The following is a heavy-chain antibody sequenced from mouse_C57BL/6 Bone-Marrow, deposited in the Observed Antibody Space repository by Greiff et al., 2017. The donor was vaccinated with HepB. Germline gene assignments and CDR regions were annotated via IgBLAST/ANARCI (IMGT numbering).Heavy chain of an antibody. CDR2: IDPSDSYT. CDR1: GYTFTSYW. J-gene: IGHJ4*01. V-gene: IGHV1-50*01. Sequence: VQLQQPGAELVKPGASVKLSCKASGYTFTSYWMQWVKQRPGQGLEWIGEIDPSDSYTNYNQKFKGKATLTVDTSSSTAYMQLSSLTSEDSAVYYCARGEYGSSSLYYYAMDYWGQGTSVTVSS. D-gene: IGHD1-1*01. CDR3: ARGEYGSSSLYYYAMDY.